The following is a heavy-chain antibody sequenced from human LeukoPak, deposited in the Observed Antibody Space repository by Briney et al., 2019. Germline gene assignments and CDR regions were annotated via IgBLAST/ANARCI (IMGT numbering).Heavy chain of an antibody. Sequence: GRSLRLSCAASGFTLSTYGMHWVRQAPGKGLEWVAVISYDGSNKYYADSVKGRFTISRDNSKNTLYLQMNSLRAEDTAVYYCAKAYGSGSYWSYGMDVWGQGTTVTVSS. CDR1: GFTLSTYG. CDR3: AKAYGSGSYWSYGMDV. J-gene: IGHJ6*02. D-gene: IGHD3-10*01. V-gene: IGHV3-30*18. CDR2: ISYDGSNK.